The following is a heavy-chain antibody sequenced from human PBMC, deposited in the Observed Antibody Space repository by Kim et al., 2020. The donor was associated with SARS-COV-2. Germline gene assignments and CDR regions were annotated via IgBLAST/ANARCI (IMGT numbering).Heavy chain of an antibody. J-gene: IGHJ5*02. CDR2: MNPNSGNT. Sequence: ASVKVSCKASGYTFTSYDINWVRQATGQGLEWMGWMNPNSGNTGYAQKFQGRVTMTRNTSISTAYMELSSLRSEDTAVYYCARRGTVVPAANWFDPWGQGTLVPVSS. CDR3: ARRGTVVPAANWFDP. V-gene: IGHV1-8*01. D-gene: IGHD2-2*01. CDR1: GYTFTSYD.